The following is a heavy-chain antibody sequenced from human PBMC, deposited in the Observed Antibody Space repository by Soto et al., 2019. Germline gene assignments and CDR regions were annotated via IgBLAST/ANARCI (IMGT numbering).Heavy chain of an antibody. V-gene: IGHV1-69*02. Sequence: ASVKVSCKASGGTFSSYTISWVRQAPGQGLEWMGRIIPILGIANYAQKFQGRVTITADKSTSTAYMELSSLRSEDTAVYYCAIQGQPNCSSTSCYYYYYYYMDVWGKGTTVTVSS. D-gene: IGHD2-2*01. J-gene: IGHJ6*03. CDR3: AIQGQPNCSSTSCYYYYYYYMDV. CDR2: IIPILGIA. CDR1: GGTFSSYT.